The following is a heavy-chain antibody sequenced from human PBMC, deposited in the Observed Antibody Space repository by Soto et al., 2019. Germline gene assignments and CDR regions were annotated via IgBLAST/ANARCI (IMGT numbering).Heavy chain of an antibody. CDR1: GGTFSSNA. Sequence: QVQLVQSGAEVRQPASSVKVSCKTSGGTFSSNAISWVRQAPGQGLEWMGGIVPIVDTSTYAQKFQGRVTITADESTSTAYMELSSLRSDDTAIYYCVRVVAIPGYPDNWGQGTLVTVSP. CDR3: VRVVAIPGYPDN. J-gene: IGHJ4*02. D-gene: IGHD5-12*01. CDR2: IVPIVDTS. V-gene: IGHV1-69*12.